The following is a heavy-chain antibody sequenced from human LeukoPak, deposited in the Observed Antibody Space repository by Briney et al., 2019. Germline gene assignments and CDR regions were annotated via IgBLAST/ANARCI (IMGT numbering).Heavy chain of an antibody. CDR3: ARDFVPGSPDYFDF. CDR1: QFSFSNYA. CDR2: ISDDGSIR. D-gene: IGHD3-10*01. V-gene: IGHV3-30*04. Sequence: GGSLRLSCAASQFSFSNYAMHWVRQAPDKGLEWVAVISDDGSIRIYRDSVKGRFTISTDNSKNTSYLEMNSLRADDTALYYCARDFVPGSPDYFDFWGQGTLVTVSS. J-gene: IGHJ4*02.